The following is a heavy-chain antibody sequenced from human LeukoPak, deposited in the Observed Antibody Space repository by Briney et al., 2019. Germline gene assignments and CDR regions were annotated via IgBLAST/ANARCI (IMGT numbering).Heavy chain of an antibody. V-gene: IGHV4-59*01. CDR3: ARGYAGAIDAFDI. D-gene: IGHD7-27*01. J-gene: IGHJ3*02. CDR2: IYYSGST. CDR1: GGSISSYY. Sequence: PSETLSLTCTVSGGSISSYYWSWVRQPPGKGLEWIGYIYYSGSTNYNPSLMSRVTISVDTSKNQFSLKLSSATAADTAVYYCARGYAGAIDAFDIWGQGTMVTVSS.